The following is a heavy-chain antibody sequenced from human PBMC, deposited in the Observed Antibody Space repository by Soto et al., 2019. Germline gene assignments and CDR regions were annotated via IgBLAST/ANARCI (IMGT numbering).Heavy chain of an antibody. CDR1: GFTFSSYA. D-gene: IGHD6-19*01. Sequence: PGGSLRLSCSASGFTFSSYAMHWVRQAPGKGLEYVSAISSNGGSTYYADSVKGRFTISRDNSKNTLYLQMSSLRAEDTAVYYCVKGGLIAVAGTSRYGMDVWGQGTTVTVS. CDR2: ISSNGGST. CDR3: VKGGLIAVAGTSRYGMDV. V-gene: IGHV3-64D*06. J-gene: IGHJ6*02.